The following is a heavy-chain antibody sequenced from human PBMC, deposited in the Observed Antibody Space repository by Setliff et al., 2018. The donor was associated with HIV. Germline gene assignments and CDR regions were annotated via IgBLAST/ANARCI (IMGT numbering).Heavy chain of an antibody. Sequence: NPSETLSLTCTVSGGSISSGNYYWSWIRQPAGKGLEWIGHISTSGKTNYNRSLKSRVTISLDTSKNQFSLRLTSLTAADTAVYYCARGAYRFDSWGQGNLVTVSS. V-gene: IGHV4-61*09. CDR2: ISTSGKT. CDR3: ARGAYRFDS. J-gene: IGHJ5*01. CDR1: GGSISSGNYY. D-gene: IGHD2-2*01.